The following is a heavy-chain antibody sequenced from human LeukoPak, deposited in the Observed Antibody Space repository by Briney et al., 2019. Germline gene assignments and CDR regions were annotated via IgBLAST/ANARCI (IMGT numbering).Heavy chain of an antibody. J-gene: IGHJ4*02. CDR1: GHSISSGYY. CDR3: ARRGATTFDY. CDR2: IYHSGST. Sequence: PSETLSLTCAVSGHSISSGYYWGWIRQPPGKGLEWIGSIYHSGSTYYNPSLKSRVTISVDTSKNQFSLKLSSVTAADTAVYYCARRGATTFDYWGQGTLVTVSS. V-gene: IGHV4-38-2*01. D-gene: IGHD1-26*01.